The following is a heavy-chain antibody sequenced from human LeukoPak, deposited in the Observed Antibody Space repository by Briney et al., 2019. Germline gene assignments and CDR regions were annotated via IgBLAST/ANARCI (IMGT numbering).Heavy chain of an antibody. Sequence: SVKVSCKASGGTFSSYAISWVRQAPGQGLEWMGRVIPILGIANYAQKFQGRVTITADKSTSTAYMELSSLRSEDTAVYYCARDGPEPVLRFLEWLWYFDYWGQGTLVTVSS. V-gene: IGHV1-69*04. CDR3: ARDGPEPVLRFLEWLWYFDY. CDR1: GGTFSSYA. D-gene: IGHD3-3*01. J-gene: IGHJ4*02. CDR2: VIPILGIA.